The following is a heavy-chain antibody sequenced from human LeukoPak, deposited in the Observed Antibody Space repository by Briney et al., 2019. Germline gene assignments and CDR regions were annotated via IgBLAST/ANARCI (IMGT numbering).Heavy chain of an antibody. CDR2: ISYDGSNK. V-gene: IGHV3-30*04. CDR1: GFTFSSYA. D-gene: IGHD1-14*01. J-gene: IGHJ4*02. Sequence: GRSLRLSCAASGFTFSSYAMHWVRQAPGKGLEWVAVISYDGSNKYYADSVKGRFTISRDNSKNTLYLQMNSLRVEDTAVYYCARTYNPDYWGQGTLVTVSS. CDR3: ARTYNPDY.